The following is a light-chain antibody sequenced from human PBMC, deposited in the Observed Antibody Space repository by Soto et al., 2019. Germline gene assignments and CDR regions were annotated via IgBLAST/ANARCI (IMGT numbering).Light chain of an antibody. CDR3: SSWTSSSSYV. J-gene: IGLJ1*01. CDR2: DVS. Sequence: QSALTQPASVSGSPGQSIAISCTGTSSDVGGYNSVSWYQQYPGKAPKLMIHDVSNRPSGVSDRFSGSKSGNTASLTISGLQAEDEADYYCSSWTSSSSYVFGSGTRSPS. V-gene: IGLV2-14*01. CDR1: SSDVGGYNS.